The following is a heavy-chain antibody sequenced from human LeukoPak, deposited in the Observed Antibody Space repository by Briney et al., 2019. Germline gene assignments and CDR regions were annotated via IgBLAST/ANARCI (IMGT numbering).Heavy chain of an antibody. CDR1: GGSISSSSYY. V-gene: IGHV4-39*01. J-gene: IGHJ6*02. Sequence: SETLSLTCTVTGGSISSSSYYWGWIRQPPGKGLEWIGSIYYSGSTYYNPSLKSRVTISVDTSKNQFSLKLSSVTAADTAVYYCASSITGYYGMDVWGQGTTVTVSS. D-gene: IGHD3-10*01. CDR2: IYYSGST. CDR3: ASSITGYYGMDV.